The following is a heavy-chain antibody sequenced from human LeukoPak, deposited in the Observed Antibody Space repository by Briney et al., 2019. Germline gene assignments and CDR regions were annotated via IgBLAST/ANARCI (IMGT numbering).Heavy chain of an antibody. CDR2: MNPNSGNT. CDR3: ARVQQYYYDSSGYLGP. D-gene: IGHD3-22*01. Sequence: ASVKVSCKASGYTFTSYDINWVRQATGQGLELMGQMNPNSGNTGYAQKFQGRVTMTRNTSISTAYMELSSLRSEDTAVYYCARVQQYYYDSSGYLGPWGQGTLVTVSS. V-gene: IGHV1-8*01. J-gene: IGHJ5*02. CDR1: GYTFTSYD.